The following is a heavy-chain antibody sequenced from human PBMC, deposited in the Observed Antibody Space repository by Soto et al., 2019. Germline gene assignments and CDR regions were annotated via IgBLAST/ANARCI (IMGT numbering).Heavy chain of an antibody. CDR3: ARGGYLKMATILVRGFDP. CDR2: IIPIHGST. Sequence: QVQLVQPGAEVKKPGSSVKVSCKASGGTFGNYVIAWLRQAPGQGLVWMGRIIPIHGSTNYAQEFQGRVTITADRSTNTAYMELSSLRSEDTAMYYCARGGYLKMATILVRGFDPWGQGTLVTVSS. D-gene: IGHD3-10*01. CDR1: GGTFGNYV. V-gene: IGHV1-69*08. J-gene: IGHJ5*02.